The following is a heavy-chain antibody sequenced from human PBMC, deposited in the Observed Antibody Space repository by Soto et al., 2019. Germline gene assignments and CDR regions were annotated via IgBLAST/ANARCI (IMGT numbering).Heavy chain of an antibody. Sequence: QVQLVQSEAEVKKPGASVRVSCKASGYTFTRYGIHWVRQAPGQRLEWMGWINAGSGDTKYSQKFQGRVTMTRETSATTAYMELSSLRSEDTAVYFCARDNCSSGTCYFNAFEFWGQGTMVTVSS. CDR3: ARDNCSSGTCYFNAFEF. CDR2: INAGSGDT. CDR1: GYTFTRYG. V-gene: IGHV1-3*01. J-gene: IGHJ3*01. D-gene: IGHD2-15*01.